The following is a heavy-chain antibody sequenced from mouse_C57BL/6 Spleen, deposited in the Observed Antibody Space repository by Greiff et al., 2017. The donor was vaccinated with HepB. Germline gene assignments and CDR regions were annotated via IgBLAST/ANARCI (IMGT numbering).Heavy chain of an antibody. V-gene: IGHV1-7*01. CDR3: ARELYDYDVGYYAMDY. D-gene: IGHD2-4*01. CDR2: INPSSGYT. CDR1: GYTFTSYW. Sequence: QVQLQQSGAELAQPGASVKLSCKASGYTFTSYWMHWVKQRPGQGLEWIGYINPSSGYTKYNQTFKAKATLTADKSSSTAYMQLSSLTYEDSAVYYCARELYDYDVGYYAMDYWGQGTSVTVSS. J-gene: IGHJ4*01.